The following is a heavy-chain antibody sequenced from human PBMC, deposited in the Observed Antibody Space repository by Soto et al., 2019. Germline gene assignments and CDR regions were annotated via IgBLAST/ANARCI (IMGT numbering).Heavy chain of an antibody. CDR2: ISYDGRNK. Sequence: QVQLVESGGDVVQPGRSLRLSCVASGFTFSSYGMHWVRQAPGKGLEWVAVISYDGRNKYHAESVKGRFTISRDNSKTALYLQLDRLGPEVTAVYYCAKVIIKASGSWSGGCDYWGQGTLVTVSS. D-gene: IGHD3-10*01. J-gene: IGHJ4*02. CDR1: GFTFSSYG. V-gene: IGHV3-30*18. CDR3: AKVIIKASGSWSGGCDY.